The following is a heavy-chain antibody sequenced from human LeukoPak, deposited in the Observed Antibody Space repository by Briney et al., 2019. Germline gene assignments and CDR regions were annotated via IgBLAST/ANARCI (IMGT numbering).Heavy chain of an antibody. V-gene: IGHV1-8*01. J-gene: IGHJ4*02. CDR3: TRGSSGRRDN. D-gene: IGHD6-19*01. CDR2: MNPNSGNT. CDR1: RYTFTSCD. Sequence: ASVKVSCKTSRYTFTSCDINWVRQATGQGLEWMGWMNPNSGNTRYVQSFQGRITMTRDISIGTAYMELSNLTSEDTAIYYCTRGSSGRRDNWGQGTLVTVSA.